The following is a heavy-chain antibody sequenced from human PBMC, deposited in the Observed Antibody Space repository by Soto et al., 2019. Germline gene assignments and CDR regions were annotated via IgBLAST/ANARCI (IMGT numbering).Heavy chain of an antibody. Sequence: QVQLVQSGTEVKTPGAAVKVSCHASGYTFTNYGINWVRQAPGQGLEWMAWNSAYNGKTHHAPFVPASVTMTTDTSTRTADMELSSLRSDDTAVYYCARGGWYYARGPFDLCGQGTMVTISS. D-gene: IGHD2-15*01. J-gene: IGHJ3*01. V-gene: IGHV1-18*04. CDR3: ARGGWYYARGPFDL. CDR1: GYTFTNYG. CDR2: NSAYNGKT.